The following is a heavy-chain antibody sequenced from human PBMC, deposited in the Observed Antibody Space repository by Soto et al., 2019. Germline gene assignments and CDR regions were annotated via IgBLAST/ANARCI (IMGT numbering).Heavy chain of an antibody. CDR3: AAESAYGGNPLAFLY. V-gene: IGHV1-69*01. D-gene: IGHD2-21*01. Sequence: QVQLVQAGGEVKRPGSSVRVSCKASADTFSSYAISWVGQAPGQGLDWMGGIIPFFNTPHYAQKFQGRVTITADECTSTAYMDLSRLRSEDTAMYYCAAESAYGGNPLAFLYWGQGTLVTVSS. CDR2: IIPFFNTP. CDR1: ADTFSSYA. J-gene: IGHJ4*02.